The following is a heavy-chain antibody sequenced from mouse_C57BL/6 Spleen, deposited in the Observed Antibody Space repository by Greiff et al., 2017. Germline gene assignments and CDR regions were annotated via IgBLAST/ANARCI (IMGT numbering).Heavy chain of an antibody. CDR1: GYTFTSYW. CDR2: IYPGSGST. CDR3: ARGVVYYSNYFDY. D-gene: IGHD2-5*01. J-gene: IGHJ2*01. V-gene: IGHV1-55*01. Sequence: QVQLQQPGAELVKPGASVKMSCKASGYTFTSYWITWVKQRPGQGLEWIGDIYPGSGSTNYNEKFKSKAPLTVDTASSTAYMQLSSLTSEDSAVYYCARGVVYYSNYFDYWGQGTTLTVSS.